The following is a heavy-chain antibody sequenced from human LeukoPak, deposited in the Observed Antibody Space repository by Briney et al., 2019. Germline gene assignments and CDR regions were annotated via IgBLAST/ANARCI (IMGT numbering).Heavy chain of an antibody. J-gene: IGHJ4*02. V-gene: IGHV1-2*02. CDR3: ARDWSSLRYFDWFYV. CDR2: INPNSGGT. CDR1: GNTFTGYY. D-gene: IGHD3-9*01. Sequence: ASVKVSCKASGNTFTGYYMHWVRQAPGQGLEWMGWINPNSGGTNYAQKFQGRVTMTRDTSISTAYMELSRLRSDDTAVYYCARDWSSLRYFDWFYVWGQGTLVTVSS.